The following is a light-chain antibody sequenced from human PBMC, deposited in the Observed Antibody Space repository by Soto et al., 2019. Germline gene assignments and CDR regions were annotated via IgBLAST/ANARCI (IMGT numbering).Light chain of an antibody. V-gene: IGKV3-20*01. CDR3: QQYGSSPGT. Sequence: EIGLTQSPGTLSLSPGERATLSCRARQSISSSYLAWYQQKPGQAPRHLIYGACSMATGIPDRFSGSGSGTEFTLTISRLEPEEFAVYYCQQYGSSPGTFGQGTKLESK. CDR2: GAC. J-gene: IGKJ2*01. CDR1: QSISSSY.